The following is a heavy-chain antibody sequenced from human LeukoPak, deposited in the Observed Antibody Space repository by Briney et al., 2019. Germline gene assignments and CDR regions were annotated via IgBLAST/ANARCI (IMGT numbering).Heavy chain of an antibody. CDR3: ARDQGYCSSTSCPRPYYYYYGMDV. J-gene: IGHJ6*02. CDR1: GFTFSSYR. CDR2: ISSSSSYI. V-gene: IGHV3-21*01. D-gene: IGHD2-2*01. Sequence: PGGSLRLSCAASGFTFSSYRMIWVRQAPGKGLEWVSSISSSSSYIYYADSVKGRFTISRDNAKNSLYLQMNSLRAEDTAVYYCARDQGYCSSTSCPRPYYYYYGMDVWGQGTTVTVSS.